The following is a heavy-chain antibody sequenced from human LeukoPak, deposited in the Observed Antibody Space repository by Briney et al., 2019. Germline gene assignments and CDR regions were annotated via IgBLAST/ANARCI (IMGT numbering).Heavy chain of an antibody. V-gene: IGHV4-59*11. J-gene: IGHJ5*02. CDR3: ARTVQGYDSSGYYEPPHNWFDP. Sequence: SETLSLTCTVSGGSISSHYWSWIWQPPGKGLEWIGYIYYSGSTNYNPSLKSRVTISVDTSKNQFSLKLSSVTAADTAVYYCARTVQGYDSSGYYEPPHNWFDPWGQGTLVTVSS. D-gene: IGHD3-22*01. CDR2: IYYSGST. CDR1: GGSISSHY.